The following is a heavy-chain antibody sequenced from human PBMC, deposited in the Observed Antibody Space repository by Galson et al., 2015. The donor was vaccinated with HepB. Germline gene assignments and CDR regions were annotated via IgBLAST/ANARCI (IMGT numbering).Heavy chain of an antibody. CDR3: ATGYSDNGGGDSFDI. V-gene: IGHV1-24*01. J-gene: IGHJ3*02. Sequence: SVKVSCKVSGYTLTELSIHWVRQTPGKWLEWMGGVDPEDGDTISAQNLQGRVTMTEDTSTDTAYMELGSLRSEDSAFYYCATGYSDNGGGDSFDIWGQGTMVIVSS. CDR2: VDPEDGDT. CDR1: GYTLTELS. D-gene: IGHD3-22*01.